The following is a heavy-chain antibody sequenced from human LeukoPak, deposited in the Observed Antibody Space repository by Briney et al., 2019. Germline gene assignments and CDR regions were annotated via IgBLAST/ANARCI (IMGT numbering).Heavy chain of an antibody. Sequence: GGSLRLSCAASGFTLSSYSMNWVRQAPGKGLEWVSGISGSGDNTYYADSVKGRFTISRDNSKNTLYVQVNSLGTEDTAAYYCAKGSYCDSSGSFYFDYWGQGTLVTVSS. V-gene: IGHV3-23*01. J-gene: IGHJ4*02. CDR1: GFTLSSYS. D-gene: IGHD3-22*01. CDR2: ISGSGDNT. CDR3: AKGSYCDSSGSFYFDY.